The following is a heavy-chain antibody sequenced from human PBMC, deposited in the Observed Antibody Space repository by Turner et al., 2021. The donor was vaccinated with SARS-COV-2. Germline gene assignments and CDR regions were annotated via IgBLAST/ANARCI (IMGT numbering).Heavy chain of an antibody. CDR1: GYLFTGYY. V-gene: IGHV1-2*02. D-gene: IGHD3-9*01. J-gene: IGHJ6*04. CDR3: ARAPVTPLRYLGPYYYYGMDV. Sequence: VQLVQSGAEVKKPGSSVKVPFKASGYLFTGYYMHWVLQAPGQGLEWMGWINPNRGGTNYAEKFQGRVTMTRETSISTAYMELSRLRSDDTAVYYCARAPVTPLRYLGPYYYYGMDVWGKGTTVTVSS. CDR2: INPNRGGT.